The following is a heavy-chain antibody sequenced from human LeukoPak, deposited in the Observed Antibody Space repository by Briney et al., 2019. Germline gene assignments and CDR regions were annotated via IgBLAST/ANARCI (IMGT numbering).Heavy chain of an antibody. CDR2: NNPNSGGK. CDR3: ARELLRFGELLQGTWFDP. Sequence: ASVKVSCKASGYTLTSYYMHWVRQAPGQGLEGMGWNNPNSGGKNNAHKFHGRVIMTRDTSIRTAYMELSRLRSDDTAVYYCARELLRFGELLQGTWFDPWGQGTLVTVSS. D-gene: IGHD3-10*01. CDR1: GYTLTSYY. J-gene: IGHJ5*02. V-gene: IGHV1-2*02.